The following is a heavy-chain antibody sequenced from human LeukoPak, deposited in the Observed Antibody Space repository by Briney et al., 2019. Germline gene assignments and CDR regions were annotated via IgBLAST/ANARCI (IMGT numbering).Heavy chain of an antibody. Sequence: ASVKVSCKASEYTFTGYYIHWVRQAPGQGLEWMGWIDPNTGDSNCVQKFQGRVTMTRDTSISTAYMELSSLRSEDTAVYYCARAEAGYSSSYWGQGTLVTVSS. V-gene: IGHV1-2*02. D-gene: IGHD6-19*01. CDR1: EYTFTGYY. CDR3: ARAEAGYSSSY. J-gene: IGHJ4*02. CDR2: IDPNTGDS.